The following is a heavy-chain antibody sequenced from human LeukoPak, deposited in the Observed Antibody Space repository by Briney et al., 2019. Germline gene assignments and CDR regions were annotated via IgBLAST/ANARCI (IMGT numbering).Heavy chain of an antibody. J-gene: IGHJ4*02. CDR1: GGTFSSYA. CDR3: ARVGYSGYDMWGFSDY. CDR2: IIPIFGTA. D-gene: IGHD5-12*01. Sequence: VASVKVSCKASGGTFSSYAISWVRQAPGQGLEWMGGIIPIFGTANYAQKFQGRVTITADESTSTAYMGLSSLRSEDTAVYYCARVGYSGYDMWGFSDYWGQGTLVTVSS. V-gene: IGHV1-69*13.